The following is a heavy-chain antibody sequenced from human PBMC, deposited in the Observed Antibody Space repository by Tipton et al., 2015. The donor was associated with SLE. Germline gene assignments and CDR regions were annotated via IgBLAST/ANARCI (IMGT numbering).Heavy chain of an antibody. CDR3: ARAGSSSWSGGRVWYFDY. D-gene: IGHD6-13*01. CDR2: IYYRGST. CDR1: GGSINSHY. J-gene: IGHJ4*02. Sequence: TLSLTCTVSGGSINSHYWSWIRQPPGKGLEWIGYIYYRGSTNHNPSLKSRVTLSVDMSKNQFSLKLTSVTAADTAVYYCARAGSSSWSGGRVWYFDYWGQGTLVTVSS. V-gene: IGHV4-59*11.